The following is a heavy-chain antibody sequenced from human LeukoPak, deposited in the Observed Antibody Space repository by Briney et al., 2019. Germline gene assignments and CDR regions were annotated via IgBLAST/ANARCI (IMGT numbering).Heavy chain of an antibody. J-gene: IGHJ4*02. CDR1: GYTFSSYA. CDR3: AKLRDYYDSSGQFDY. V-gene: IGHV3-23*01. Sequence: GGSLRLSCAASGYTFSSYAMRWVPQAPGKGLEWVSSISGSGDGTFYADSVKGRFTISRDNSKNTLYLQMNSLRAEDRAVYYCAKLRDYYDSSGQFDYWGQGTLVTVSS. CDR2: ISGSGDGT. D-gene: IGHD3-22*01.